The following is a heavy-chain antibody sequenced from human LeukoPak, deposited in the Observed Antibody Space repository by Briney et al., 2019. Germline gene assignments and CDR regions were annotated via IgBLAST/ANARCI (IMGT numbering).Heavy chain of an antibody. CDR2: IYFSGSI. Sequence: SETLSLTCSVSGGSISSYYWSWIRQPPGKELEWIGHIYFSGSITYNPSLKSRVTISVDTSKNQFSLKLKSVTAADTAVYYCATVYTSSSRGQSHAFDIWGQGTMVTVSS. CDR1: GGSISSYY. V-gene: IGHV4-59*01. J-gene: IGHJ3*02. D-gene: IGHD2-2*01. CDR3: ATVYTSSSRGQSHAFDI.